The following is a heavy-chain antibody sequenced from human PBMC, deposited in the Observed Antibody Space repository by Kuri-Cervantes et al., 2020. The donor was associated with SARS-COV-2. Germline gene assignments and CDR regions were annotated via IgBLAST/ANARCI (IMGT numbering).Heavy chain of an antibody. CDR2: ISSSSSTI. CDR1: GFTFSSYS. V-gene: IGHV3-48*01. J-gene: IGHJ4*02. CDR3: ARENYGSGSNFDY. Sequence: GESLKISCAASGFTFSSYSMNWVRQAPGKGLEWVSYISSSSSTIYYADSVKGRFTISRDNAKNSLYLQMNSLRAEDTAVYYCARENYGSGSNFDYWGQGTLVTVSS. D-gene: IGHD3-10*01.